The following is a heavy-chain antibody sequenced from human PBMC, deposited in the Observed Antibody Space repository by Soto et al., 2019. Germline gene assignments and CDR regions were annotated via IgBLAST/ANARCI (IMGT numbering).Heavy chain of an antibody. Sequence: PSETLSLTCTVSGGSISSYYWSWIRQPPGKGLEWIGYIYYSGSTYYNPSLKSRVTISVDTSKNQFSLKLSSVTAADTAVYYCASSSPYYYYGMDVWGQGTTVTVSS. J-gene: IGHJ6*02. V-gene: IGHV4-59*12. CDR2: IYYSGST. D-gene: IGHD6-13*01. CDR3: ASSSPYYYYGMDV. CDR1: GGSISSYY.